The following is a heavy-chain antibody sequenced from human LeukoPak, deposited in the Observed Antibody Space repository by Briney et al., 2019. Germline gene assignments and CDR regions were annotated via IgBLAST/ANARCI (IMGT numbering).Heavy chain of an antibody. Sequence: SETLSLTCAVYGGSFSGYYWSWIRQPPGKGLEWIGETSHSGSTNYNPSLESRVTISVDTSKKQFSLKLTSVTAADTAVYFCARKYCSTTSCSYGFDIWAQGTMVTVSS. CDR3: ARKYCSTTSCSYGFDI. CDR2: TSHSGST. CDR1: GGSFSGYY. J-gene: IGHJ3*02. V-gene: IGHV4-34*01. D-gene: IGHD2-2*01.